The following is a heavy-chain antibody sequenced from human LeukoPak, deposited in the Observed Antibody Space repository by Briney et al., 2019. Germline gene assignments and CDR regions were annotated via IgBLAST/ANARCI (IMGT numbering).Heavy chain of an antibody. Sequence: GGSLRLSCAVSGFTFSSYGMDWVRQAPGKGLEWVAVISYVGSNKYYADSVKGRFTISRDNAENSLYLQMNSLRAEDTALYYCATGGIAIFGVVTYPNDWGQGTLVTVSS. J-gene: IGHJ4*02. D-gene: IGHD3-3*01. CDR2: ISYVGSNK. CDR3: ATGGIAIFGVVTYPND. V-gene: IGHV3-30*03. CDR1: GFTFSSYG.